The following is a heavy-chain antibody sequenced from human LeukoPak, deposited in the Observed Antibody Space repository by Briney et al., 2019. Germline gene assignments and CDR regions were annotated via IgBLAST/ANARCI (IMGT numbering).Heavy chain of an antibody. CDR2: VYHSGST. CDR1: GYSISSGNY. Sequence: SETLSLTCAVSGYSISSGNYCGWIRQPPGKGLEWIGSVYHSGSTYYNPSLKSRVTISVDTSKNQFSLKLTSVTAADTAVYYCARRTGTTNYFDYWGQGTLVSVSS. CDR3: ARRTGTTNYFDY. V-gene: IGHV4-38-2*01. J-gene: IGHJ4*02. D-gene: IGHD1-1*01.